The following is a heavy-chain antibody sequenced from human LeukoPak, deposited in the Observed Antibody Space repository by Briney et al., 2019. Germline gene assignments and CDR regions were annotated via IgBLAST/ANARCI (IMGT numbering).Heavy chain of an antibody. D-gene: IGHD3-16*01. J-gene: IGHJ5*02. CDR3: ARYEGEAAGGFDP. CDR1: GGSIRSHY. Sequence: SETLSLSCSVSGGSIRSHYWSWIRQPPRQGLEWIGYIYYSGSTNYNPSLKSRVTISVDTSKNQFSLKLSSVTAADTAVYYCARYEGEAAGGFDPWGQGTLVTVSS. V-gene: IGHV4-59*11. CDR2: IYYSGST.